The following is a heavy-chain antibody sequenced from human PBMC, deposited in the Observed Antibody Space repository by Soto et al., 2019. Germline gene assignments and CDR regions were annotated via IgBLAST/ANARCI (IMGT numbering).Heavy chain of an antibody. V-gene: IGHV3-30-3*01. CDR2: ISYNGNEE. D-gene: IGHD3-10*01. CDR3: ATGVRGSGIVAHHYSGMDV. Sequence: QVQLVESGGGVVQPGRSLRLSCAASGFTFRSHAMHWVRQAPGKGLEWMAVISYNGNEEYYADSVKGRFTISRDSSKNTVSLQMTSLRAEDTAVYYCATGVRGSGIVAHHYSGMDVWGQGTTVTVSS. CDR1: GFTFRSHA. J-gene: IGHJ6*02.